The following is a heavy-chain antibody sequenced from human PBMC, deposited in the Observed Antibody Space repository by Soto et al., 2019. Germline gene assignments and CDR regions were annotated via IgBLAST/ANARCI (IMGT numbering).Heavy chain of an antibody. J-gene: IGHJ5*02. CDR3: ARRAVEGATEGHWFDP. CDR1: GISLSRYY. CDR2: MYDSGST. V-gene: IGHV4-59*01. Sequence: LSLTCTVSGISLSRYYWSWIRQPPGKGLEWIGYMYDSGSTDYNPSLKSRVTISVDTSKNQFSLKLNSVTAADTAVYYCARRAVEGATEGHWFDPWGPGTLVTVSS. D-gene: IGHD1-26*01.